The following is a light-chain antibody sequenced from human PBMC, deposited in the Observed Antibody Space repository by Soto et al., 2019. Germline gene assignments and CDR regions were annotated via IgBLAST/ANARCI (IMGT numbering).Light chain of an antibody. J-gene: IGKJ5*01. CDR2: GAS. CDR1: QTVIRNY. V-gene: IGKV3-11*01. CDR3: QQRSSWPIT. Sequence: EIVLTQSPYTRSLSPGERATLSCRASQTVIRNYLAWHQQKPGQTPRLLVFGASNRATGIPARFSGSGSGTDFTLTINSLEPEDFAVYYCQQRSSWPITFGQGTRLEIK.